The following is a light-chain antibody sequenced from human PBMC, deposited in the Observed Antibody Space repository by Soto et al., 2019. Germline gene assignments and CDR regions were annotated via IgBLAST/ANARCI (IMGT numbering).Light chain of an antibody. CDR3: QQYGSSPLT. Sequence: EIVLTQSPGTLSLSPGERATLSCRASQSVSSSYLAWYQQKPGQAPRLLIYGASSRATGIPDRFSGSGSGTDLTITISRLEPEDCAVYYGQQYGSSPLTFGQGTKVDIK. CDR2: GAS. CDR1: QSVSSSY. V-gene: IGKV3-20*01. J-gene: IGKJ1*01.